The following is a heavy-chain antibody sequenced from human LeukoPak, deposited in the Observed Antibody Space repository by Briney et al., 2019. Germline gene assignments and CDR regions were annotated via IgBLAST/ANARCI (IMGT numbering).Heavy chain of an antibody. J-gene: IGHJ4*02. CDR1: GGSISDHF. D-gene: IGHD6-19*01. CDR2: INHSGST. V-gene: IGHV4-34*01. Sequence: SETLSLTCTVSGGSISDHFWSWIRQPPGKGLEWIGEINHSGSTNYNPSLKSRVTISVDTSKNQFSLKLSSVTAADTAVHYCAGGIAVADTLGYWGQGTLVTVSS. CDR3: AGGIAVADTLGY.